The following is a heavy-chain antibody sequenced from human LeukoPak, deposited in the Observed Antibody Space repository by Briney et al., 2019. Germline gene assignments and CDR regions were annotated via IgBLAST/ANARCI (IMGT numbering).Heavy chain of an antibody. CDR2: IYSGSST. Sequence: GGSLRLSCAASGFTVSSNYMSWVRQAPGKGLGWVSVIYSGSSTYYADSVKGRFTISRDNSKSTLYIQMNSLRAEDTAVYYCARAKPKNMVRGLIMRRESRYYFDYWGQGTLVTVSS. V-gene: IGHV3-53*01. J-gene: IGHJ4*02. CDR3: ARAKPKNMVRGLIMRRESRYYFDY. D-gene: IGHD3-10*01. CDR1: GFTVSSNY.